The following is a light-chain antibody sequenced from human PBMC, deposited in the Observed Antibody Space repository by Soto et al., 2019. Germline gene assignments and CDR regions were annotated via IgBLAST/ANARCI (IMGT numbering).Light chain of an antibody. J-gene: IGKJ5*01. CDR1: QSVSSRY. CDR3: QQRSNWPT. V-gene: IGKV3D-20*02. Sequence: EIELTQSPGTLSLSPGERATLSCRASQSVSSRYLAWYQQKPGQAPRLLIYGASSRATGIPDRFSGSGSGTDFTLTISRLEPEDFAVYYCQQRSNWPTFGQGTRLEIK. CDR2: GAS.